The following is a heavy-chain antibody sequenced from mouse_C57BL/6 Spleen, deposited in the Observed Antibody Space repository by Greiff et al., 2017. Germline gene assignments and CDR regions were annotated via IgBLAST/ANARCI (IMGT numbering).Heavy chain of an antibody. J-gene: IGHJ1*03. CDR2: ISYSGST. CDR3: AREGSNYRYFDV. D-gene: IGHD2-5*01. CDR1: GYSITSGYD. Sequence: EVKLEESGPGMVKPSQSLSLTCTVTGYSITSGYDWHWIRHFPGNKLEWMGYISYSGSTNYNPSLKSRISITHDTSKNHFFLKLNSVTTEDTATYYCAREGSNYRYFDVWGTGTTVTVSS. V-gene: IGHV3-1*01.